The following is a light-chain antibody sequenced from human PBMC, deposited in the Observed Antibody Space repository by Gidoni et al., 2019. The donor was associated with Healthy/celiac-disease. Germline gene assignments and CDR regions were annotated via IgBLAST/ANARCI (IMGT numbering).Light chain of an antibody. CDR1: SSDVGGYNY. CDR2: DVS. J-gene: IGLJ1*01. V-gene: IGLV2-14*03. CDR3: SSYTSSSTPYV. Sequence: QSALTQPASVSGSPGPSITISCPGTSSDVGGYNYVSWYQQHPGKAPKLMIYDVSNRPSGVSNRFSGSKSGNTASLTISGLQAEDEADYYCSSYTSSSTPYVFGTGTKVTVL.